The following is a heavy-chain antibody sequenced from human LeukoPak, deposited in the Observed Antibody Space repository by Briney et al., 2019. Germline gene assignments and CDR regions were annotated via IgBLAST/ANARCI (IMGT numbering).Heavy chain of an antibody. CDR3: TRGYSSTSWFDP. Sequence: GGSLRVSCVASAFGFSNYAMNWVRQAPGKGLEWVSGISSGGGDTYYADSVEGRFTISRDNAKNSLYLQMDSLRADDTAVYYCTRGYSSTSWFDPWGQGTLVTVSS. V-gene: IGHV3-21*06. J-gene: IGHJ5*02. D-gene: IGHD2-2*01. CDR1: AFGFSNYA. CDR2: ISSGGGDT.